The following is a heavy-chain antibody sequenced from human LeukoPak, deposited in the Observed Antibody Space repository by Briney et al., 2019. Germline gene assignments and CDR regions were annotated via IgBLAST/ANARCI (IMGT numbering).Heavy chain of an antibody. V-gene: IGHV1-69*04. J-gene: IGHJ4*02. CDR2: IIAILDVE. D-gene: IGHD5-18*01. Sequence: SVKVSCKASGVTFRNHAISWVRQAPGHGLEWMGRIIAILDVEDYAQKLQGRVTITADTSTNTAYMELSSLTSEDTGVYYCAKGVSYGYYLAGTFFDYWSQGTLVTVSS. CDR1: GVTFRNHA. CDR3: AKGVSYGYYLAGTFFDY.